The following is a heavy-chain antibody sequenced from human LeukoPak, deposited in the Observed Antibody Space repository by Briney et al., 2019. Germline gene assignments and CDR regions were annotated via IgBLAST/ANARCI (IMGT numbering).Heavy chain of an antibody. Sequence: GGSLRLSCAASGFTFSNYWMTWVRQAPGKGLEWVANIKQDGSEKYYVDSVKGRFTISRDNAKNSLSLQMNSLRAEDSAVYYCARYSSSYGWFDPWGQGTLVTVSS. D-gene: IGHD3-22*01. CDR3: ARYSSSYGWFDP. V-gene: IGHV3-7*01. J-gene: IGHJ5*02. CDR1: GFTFSNYW. CDR2: IKQDGSEK.